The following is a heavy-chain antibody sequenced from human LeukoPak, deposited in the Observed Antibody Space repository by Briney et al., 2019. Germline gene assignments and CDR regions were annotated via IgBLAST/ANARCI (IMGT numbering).Heavy chain of an antibody. CDR3: ASLYGSGPNWFDP. D-gene: IGHD3-10*01. Sequence: GGSLRLSCAASGFTFSSYSMNWVRQAPGKGLEWVSYISSSSATIYYADSVKGRFTISRDNAKNSLYLQMNSLRAEDTAMYYCASLYGSGPNWFDPWGQGTLVTVSS. CDR1: GFTFSSYS. V-gene: IGHV3-48*01. J-gene: IGHJ5*02. CDR2: ISSSSATI.